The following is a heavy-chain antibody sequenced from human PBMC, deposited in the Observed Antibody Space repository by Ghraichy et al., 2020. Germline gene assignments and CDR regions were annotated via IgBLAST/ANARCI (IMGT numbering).Heavy chain of an antibody. D-gene: IGHD2-2*01. CDR1: GVSISPYY. CDR2: LYDSGST. J-gene: IGHJ5*02. V-gene: IGHV4-59*01. Sequence: SETLSLTYNVSGVSISPYYWTWIRQPPGKGLEWIGYLYDSGSTKYNPSLRSRVTISVDTSKNQLSLTLNSVTAADTAVYYCARDWGSSSSGGLGPWGQGTLVTVTS. CDR3: ARDWGSSSSGGLGP.